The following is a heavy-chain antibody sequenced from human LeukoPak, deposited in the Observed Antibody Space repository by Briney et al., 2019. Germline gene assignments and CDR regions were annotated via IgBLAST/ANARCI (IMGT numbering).Heavy chain of an antibody. J-gene: IGHJ4*02. CDR1: GFTFSSYS. Sequence: PGGSLRLSCAASGFTFSSYSMNWVRQAPGKGLEWVSSISSSSSYIYYADSVKGRFTISRDNAKNSLYLQMNSLRAEDTAVYYCARELNGYSGYDWEGFDYWGQGTLVTVSS. V-gene: IGHV3-21*01. CDR2: ISSSSSYI. CDR3: ARELNGYSGYDWEGFDY. D-gene: IGHD5-12*01.